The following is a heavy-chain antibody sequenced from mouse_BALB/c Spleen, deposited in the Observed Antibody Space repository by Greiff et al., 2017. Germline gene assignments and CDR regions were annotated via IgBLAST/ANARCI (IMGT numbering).Heavy chain of an antibody. CDR3: ARWGLGRWFAY. J-gene: IGHJ3*01. D-gene: IGHD4-1*01. V-gene: IGHV3-8*02. Sequence: VQLKESGPSLVKPSQTLSLTCSVTGDSITSCYWNWIRKFPGNKLEYMGYISYSGSTYYNPSLKSRISMTRDTSKNQYYLQLNSVTTEDTATYYCARWGLGRWFAYWGQGTLVTVSA. CDR1: GDSITSCY. CDR2: ISYSGST.